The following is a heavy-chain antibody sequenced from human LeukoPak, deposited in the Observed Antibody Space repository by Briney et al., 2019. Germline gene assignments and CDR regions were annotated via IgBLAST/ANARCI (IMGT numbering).Heavy chain of an antibody. CDR3: AKCRSLSPASATNY. D-gene: IGHD2-15*01. J-gene: IGHJ4*02. CDR2: INSDGSTT. V-gene: IGHV3-74*01. Sequence: GGSLRLSCAASGFTFSSYWMHWVRQAPGKGLVWVSRINSDGSTTNYADSVKGRFTISRDNAKDTLYLQMNSLRAEDMAVYYCAKCRSLSPASATNYWGQGTLVTVSS. CDR1: GFTFSSYW.